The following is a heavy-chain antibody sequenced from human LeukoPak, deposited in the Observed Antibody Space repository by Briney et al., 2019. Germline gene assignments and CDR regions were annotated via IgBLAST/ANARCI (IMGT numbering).Heavy chain of an antibody. CDR3: ASRRVAAAGTADHWYFDL. D-gene: IGHD6-13*01. Sequence: SETLSLTCTVSGGSISSGGYYWSWIRQHPGKGLEWIGYIYYSGSTYYNPSLKSRATISVDTSKNQFSLKLSSVTAADTAVYYCASRRVAAAGTADHWYFDLWGRGTLVTVSS. V-gene: IGHV4-31*03. CDR2: IYYSGST. CDR1: GGSISSGGYY. J-gene: IGHJ2*01.